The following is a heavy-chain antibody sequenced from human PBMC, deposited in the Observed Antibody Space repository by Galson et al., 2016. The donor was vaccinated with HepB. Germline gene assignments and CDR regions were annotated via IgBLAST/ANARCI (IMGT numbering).Heavy chain of an antibody. V-gene: IGHV3-30-3*01. CDR2: ILYDGNNQ. D-gene: IGHD5-18*01. Sequence: SLRLSCEDSGFTFSTSAVHWVRQAPGTALERVAVILYDGNNQFYADPVTGRFTISRDNSKDTLYLQMNSLKAEDTAVYYCAKDGGYTYALGYWGRGTLVSVSS. J-gene: IGHJ4*02. CDR1: GFTFSTSA. CDR3: AKDGGYTYALGY.